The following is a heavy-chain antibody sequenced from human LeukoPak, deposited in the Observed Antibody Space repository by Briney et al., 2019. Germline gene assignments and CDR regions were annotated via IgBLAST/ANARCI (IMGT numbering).Heavy chain of an antibody. J-gene: IGHJ4*02. CDR2: IYYSGST. Sequence: SETLSLTCTVSGGSISSSSYYWGWIRQPPGKGLEWIGSIYYSGSTYYNPSLKSRVTISVDTSKNQFSLKLSSVTAADTAVYYCARVDRNPLHYFDYWGQGTLVTVSS. CDR3: ARVDRNPLHYFDY. D-gene: IGHD1-14*01. CDR1: GGSISSSSYY. V-gene: IGHV4-39*07.